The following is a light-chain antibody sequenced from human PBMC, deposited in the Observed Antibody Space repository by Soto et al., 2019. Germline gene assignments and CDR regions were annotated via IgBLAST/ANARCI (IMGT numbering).Light chain of an antibody. CDR1: QSVRSN. CDR2: GVS. CDR3: QQYNSWPPT. Sequence: VVTQSPATLSVSPGERATLSCRASQSVRSNFAWYQQKPGQAPRLLIYGVSTRATGIPARFSGSGSGTEFTLTISSLQSEDFALYCCQQYNSWPPTFSQGTKVEIK. V-gene: IGKV3-15*01. J-gene: IGKJ1*01.